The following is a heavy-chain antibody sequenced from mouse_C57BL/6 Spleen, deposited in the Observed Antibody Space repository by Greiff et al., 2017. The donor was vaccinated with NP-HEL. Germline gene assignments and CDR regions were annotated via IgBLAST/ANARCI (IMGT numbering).Heavy chain of an antibody. D-gene: IGHD2-4*01. Sequence: QVQLQQSGPELVKPGASVKISCKASGYAFSSSWMNWVKQRPGTGLEWIGRIYPGDGDTNYNGKFKGKATLTADKSSSTAYMQLSSLTSEDSAVYFCAEDYDLAWFAYWGQGTLVTVSA. CDR1: GYAFSSSW. CDR3: AEDYDLAWFAY. V-gene: IGHV1-82*01. J-gene: IGHJ3*01. CDR2: IYPGDGDT.